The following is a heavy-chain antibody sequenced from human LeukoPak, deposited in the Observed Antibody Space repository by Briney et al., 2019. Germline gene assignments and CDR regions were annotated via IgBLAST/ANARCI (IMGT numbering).Heavy chain of an antibody. CDR1: GGSFSGYY. Sequence: SETLSLTCAVYGGSFSGYYWSWIRQPPGKGLEWIGEINHSGSTNYNPSLKSRVTISVDTSKNQFSLKLSSVTAADTAVYYCARRGNHLVDDYWGQGTLVTVSS. J-gene: IGHJ4*02. CDR2: INHSGST. CDR3: ARRGNHLVDDY. V-gene: IGHV4-34*01. D-gene: IGHD3-10*01.